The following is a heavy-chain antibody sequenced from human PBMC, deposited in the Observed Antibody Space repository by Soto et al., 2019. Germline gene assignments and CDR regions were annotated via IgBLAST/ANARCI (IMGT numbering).Heavy chain of an antibody. CDR3: ARGPQQLVVAAALSY. V-gene: IGHV3-64*01. CDR1: GFTFSSYS. Sequence: EVQLVESGGGLVQPGGSLRLSCAASGFTFSSYSMHWVRQAPGKGLEYVSAISRNGGSTYHANSVKGRFTISRDNSKNTLYLQRGSRRAEDMAVYYGARGPQQLVVAAALSYWGQGTLVTVSS. CDR2: ISRNGGST. D-gene: IGHD2-15*01. J-gene: IGHJ4*02.